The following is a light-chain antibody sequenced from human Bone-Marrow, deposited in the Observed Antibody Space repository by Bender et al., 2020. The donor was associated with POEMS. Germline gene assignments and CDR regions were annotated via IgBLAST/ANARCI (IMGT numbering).Light chain of an antibody. J-gene: IGLJ3*02. V-gene: IGLV1-44*01. CDR1: SIGRNP. CDR2: ADV. Sequence: QSVLTQPPSASGTPGQRVTISCSGGSIGRNPINWYQQLPGTAPRLVIYADVRRPSGVPNRFSASKSGSSASLAISGLQSEDAADYYCQSFDSSLSGSGVFGGGTKLTVL. CDR3: QSFDSSLSGSGV.